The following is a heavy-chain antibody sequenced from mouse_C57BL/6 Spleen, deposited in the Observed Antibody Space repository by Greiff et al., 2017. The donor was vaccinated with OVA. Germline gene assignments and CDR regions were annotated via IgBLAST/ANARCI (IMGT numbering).Heavy chain of an antibody. J-gene: IGHJ4*01. D-gene: IGHD4-1*01. CDR2: ISSGSSTI. Sequence: EVKLVESGGGLVKPGGSLKLSCAASGFTFSDYGMHWVRQAPEKGLEWVAYISSGSSTIYYADTVKGRFTISRDNAKSTLFLQRTTLRYAAASMYYSASLDWDNSMDYWGQGTSVTVSA. CDR1: GFTFSDYG. V-gene: IGHV5-17*01. CDR3: ASLDWDNSMDY.